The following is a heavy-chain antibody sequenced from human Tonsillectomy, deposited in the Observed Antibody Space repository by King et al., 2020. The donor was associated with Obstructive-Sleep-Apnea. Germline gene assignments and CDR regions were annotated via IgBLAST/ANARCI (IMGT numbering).Heavy chain of an antibody. D-gene: IGHD4-11*01. V-gene: IGHV4-59*08. CDR1: GGSMSIYS. CDR3: ARTVTTINWFDP. Sequence: VQLQESGPGLVKPSETLSLTCTVSGGSMSIYSWSWIRRPPGKGLEGIGYVDHSGSTNYNPSLKSRVTISIDTSKNQFSLNLSSVTAADTAMYYCARTVTTINWFDPWGQGTLVTVSS. J-gene: IGHJ5*02. CDR2: VDHSGST.